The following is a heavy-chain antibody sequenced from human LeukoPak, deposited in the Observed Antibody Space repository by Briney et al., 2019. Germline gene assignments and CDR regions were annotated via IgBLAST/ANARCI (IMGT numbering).Heavy chain of an antibody. D-gene: IGHD4-11*01. J-gene: IGHJ4*02. CDR2: ISGSGGST. CDR3: AKYGGRATVTPFDY. CDR1: GFTFSSYG. V-gene: IGHV3-23*01. Sequence: GGTLRLSCAASGFTFSSYGMSWVRQAPGKGLEWVSAISGSGGSTYYADSVKGRFTISRDNSKNTLYLQMDSLRAEDTAVYYCAKYGGRATVTPFDYWGQGTLVTVSS.